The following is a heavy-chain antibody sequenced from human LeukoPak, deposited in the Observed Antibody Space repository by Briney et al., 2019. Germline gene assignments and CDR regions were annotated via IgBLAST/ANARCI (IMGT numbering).Heavy chain of an antibody. CDR2: ISTISTIT. CDR3: AGGSDGRGYPVFQY. D-gene: IGHD3-22*01. CDR1: GFSFSDYY. J-gene: IGHJ1*01. V-gene: IGHV3-11*01. Sequence: GGSLRLSCAASGFSFSDYYMSWIRQAPGKGLEWISYISTISTITYNADSVKGRFTVSRDNAKNSLYLQMDSLRAEDTAVYYCAGGSDGRGYPVFQYWGQGALVTVSS.